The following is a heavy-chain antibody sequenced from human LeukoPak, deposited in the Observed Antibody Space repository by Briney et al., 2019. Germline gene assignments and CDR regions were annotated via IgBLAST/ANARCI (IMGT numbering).Heavy chain of an antibody. D-gene: IGHD4-23*01. CDR2: IDPRSGGS. CDR1: GYTFTAYY. J-gene: IGHJ4*02. CDR3: TRETNGGAVGY. Sequence: VASVTVSCKASGYTFTAYYLHWVRQAPGQGLEWMGWIDPRSGGSKYAQKFQGRVTMTGDTSISTAYMEVIGLRSDDTAVYYCTRETNGGAVGYWGQGTLVTVSS. V-gene: IGHV1-2*02.